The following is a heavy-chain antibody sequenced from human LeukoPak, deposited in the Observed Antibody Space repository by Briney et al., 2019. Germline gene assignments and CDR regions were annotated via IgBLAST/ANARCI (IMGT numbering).Heavy chain of an antibody. Sequence: PGGSLRLSCAASGFTFSNYWMSWVRQAPGKGLEWVANIKEDGSEKYYVDSVKGRFTISRDNAKNSVYLQMNSLRAEDTAVYYCARTMWGFDYWGQGTLVTVSS. CDR2: IKEDGSEK. V-gene: IGHV3-7*05. CDR3: ARTMWGFDY. CDR1: GFTFSNYW. D-gene: IGHD7-27*01. J-gene: IGHJ4*02.